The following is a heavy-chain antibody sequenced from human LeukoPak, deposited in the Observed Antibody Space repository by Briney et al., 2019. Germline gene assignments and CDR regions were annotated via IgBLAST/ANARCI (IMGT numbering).Heavy chain of an antibody. CDR3: ARWPITIFGVVTPMYAFDI. V-gene: IGHV4-34*01. J-gene: IGHJ3*02. CDR2: INHSGST. Sequence: SETLSLTCAVYGGSFSGYYWSWIRQPPGKGLEWIGEINHSGSTNYNPSLKSRVTISVDTSKNQFSLKLSSVTAADTAVYYCARWPITIFGVVTPMYAFDIWGQGTMVTVSS. CDR1: GGSFSGYY. D-gene: IGHD3-3*01.